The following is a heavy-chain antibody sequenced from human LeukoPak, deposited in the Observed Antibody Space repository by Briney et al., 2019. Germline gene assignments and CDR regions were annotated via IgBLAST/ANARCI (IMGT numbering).Heavy chain of an antibody. CDR1: GFTFSSYG. V-gene: IGHV3-33*01. D-gene: IGHD3-22*01. CDR2: IWYGGSNK. CDR3: ARDSYYYDSSGYHNWFDP. Sequence: GGSLRLSCAASGFTFSSYGMHWVRQAPGKGLEWVAVIWYGGSNKYYADSVKGRFTISRDNSKNTLYLQMNSLRAEDTAVYYCARDSYYYDSSGYHNWFDPWGQGTLVTVSS. J-gene: IGHJ5*02.